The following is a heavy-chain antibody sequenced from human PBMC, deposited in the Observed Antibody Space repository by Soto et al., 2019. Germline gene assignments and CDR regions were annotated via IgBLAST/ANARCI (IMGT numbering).Heavy chain of an antibody. CDR1: GGSISSYY. J-gene: IGHJ5*02. Sequence: QVQLQESGPGLVKPSETLSLTCTVSGGSISSYYWSWLRQPPGTGLEWIGYIYYSGSTNYNPSLKSRVTISVDTSKIQVSLKLSSVTAADTAVYYCAREQSGYSYGYGFSSSYNWFDPSGQGAPVTVSS. D-gene: IGHD5-18*01. CDR2: IYYSGST. V-gene: IGHV4-59*01. CDR3: AREQSGYSYGYGFSSSYNWFDP.